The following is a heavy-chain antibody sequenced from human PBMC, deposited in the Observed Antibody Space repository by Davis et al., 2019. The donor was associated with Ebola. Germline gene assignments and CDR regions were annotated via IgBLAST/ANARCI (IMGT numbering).Heavy chain of an antibody. CDR1: GFTFSSYA. D-gene: IGHD4-23*01. V-gene: IGHV3-23*01. Sequence: GESLKISCAASGFTFSSYAMSWVRQAPGKGLEWVSAISGSGGSTYYADSVKGRFTISRDNSKNTLYLQMNSLRAEDTAVYYCAKGDYGGNSDYFDYWGQGTLVTVSS. CDR2: ISGSGGST. CDR3: AKGDYGGNSDYFDY. J-gene: IGHJ4*02.